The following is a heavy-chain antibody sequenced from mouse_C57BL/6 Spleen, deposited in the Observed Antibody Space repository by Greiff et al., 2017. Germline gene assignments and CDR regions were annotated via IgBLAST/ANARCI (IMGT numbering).Heavy chain of an antibody. V-gene: IGHV1-69*01. CDR3: ARTGDYDSFDY. J-gene: IGHJ2*01. CDR1: GYTFTSYW. D-gene: IGHD2-4*01. Sequence: QVQLQQSGAELVMPGASVKLSCKASGYTFTSYWMHWVKQRPGQGLEWIGEIDPSDSYTNYNQKFKGKSTLTVDKSSSTAYMQLSSLTSEDSAVYYCARTGDYDSFDYWGQGTTLTVSS. CDR2: IDPSDSYT.